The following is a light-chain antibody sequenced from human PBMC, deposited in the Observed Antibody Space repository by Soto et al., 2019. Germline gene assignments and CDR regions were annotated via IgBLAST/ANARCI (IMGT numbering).Light chain of an antibody. Sequence: DIQMTQSPPSLSASVGDRVTITCRASQGIGNSLAWYQQKPGTVPKLLIYSASTLQSGVPSPFSGSGSGTAFTLTTSSLQPEDVAAYYCQKYNTVPATFGQGTRLEIK. CDR3: QKYNTVPAT. CDR2: SAS. CDR1: QGIGNS. V-gene: IGKV1-27*01. J-gene: IGKJ5*01.